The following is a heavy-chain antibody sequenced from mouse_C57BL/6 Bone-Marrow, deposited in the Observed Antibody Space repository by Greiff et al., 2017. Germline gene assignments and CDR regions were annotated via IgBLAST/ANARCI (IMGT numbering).Heavy chain of an antibody. CDR3: ARGEGY. CDR2: IYPRSGNT. Sequence: QVQLQQSGAELARPGASVKLSCKASGYTFTSYGISWVKQRTGQGLEWIGEIYPRSGNTYYNEKFKGKATRTAAKSSSTAYMELRSLTSEDSAVYFCARGEGYWGQGTTLTVSS. CDR1: GYTFTSYG. V-gene: IGHV1-81*01. J-gene: IGHJ2*01.